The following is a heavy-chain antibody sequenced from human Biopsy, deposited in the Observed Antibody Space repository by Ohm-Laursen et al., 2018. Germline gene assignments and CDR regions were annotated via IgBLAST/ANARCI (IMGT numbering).Heavy chain of an antibody. CDR2: IYFTGRT. V-gene: IGHV4-59*07. J-gene: IGHJ2*01. D-gene: IGHD5-24*01. CDR3: ASAGYNPDWNFDL. Sequence: SDTLSLTCTVSGGTIDSYYWSWIRQPPGQALEWIGYIYFTGRTSYNPSLKSRVTISVNTSKKQFSLRLSSVTAADTAVYYCASAGYNPDWNFDLWGRGTRVTVSS. CDR1: GGTIDSYY.